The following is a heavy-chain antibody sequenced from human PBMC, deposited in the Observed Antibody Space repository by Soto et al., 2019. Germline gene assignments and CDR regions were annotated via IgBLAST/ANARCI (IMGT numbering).Heavy chain of an antibody. CDR2: INPSGGST. CDR1: GYTFTSYG. CDR3: ARERRIAVAGPFFDY. V-gene: IGHV1-46*03. Sequence: ASVKVSCKASGYTFTSYGLSWVRQAPGQGLEWMGIINPSGGSTSYAQKFQGRVTMTRDTSTSTVYMELSSLRSEDTAVYYCARERRIAVAGPFFDYWGQGTLVTVSS. J-gene: IGHJ4*02. D-gene: IGHD6-19*01.